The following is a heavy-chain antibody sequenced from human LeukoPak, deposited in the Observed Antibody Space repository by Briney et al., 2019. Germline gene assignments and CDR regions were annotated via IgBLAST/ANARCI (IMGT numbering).Heavy chain of an antibody. V-gene: IGHV3-48*01. J-gene: IGHJ4*02. Sequence: GGSLRLSCAASGFTFSSYSFNWVRQAPGKGLEWISYISHGSTRIFYADFVEGRFTVSRDDAKDALYLQMNSLRAEDTAVYYCGRDVGYGYAMDSWGQGTLVTVS. D-gene: IGHD5-18*01. CDR3: GRDVGYGYAMDS. CDR2: ISHGSTRI. CDR1: GFTFSSYS.